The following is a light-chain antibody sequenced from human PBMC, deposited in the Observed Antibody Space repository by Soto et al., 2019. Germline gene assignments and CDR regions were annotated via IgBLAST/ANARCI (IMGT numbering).Light chain of an antibody. CDR3: SSYVGVVV. CDR1: NSDIGSHNL. V-gene: IGLV2-23*01. J-gene: IGLJ2*01. CDR2: ECS. Sequence: QSALPQPASVSGSPGQSITISCTGTNSDIGSHNLVSWYQHHPGKAPKLMIYECSKRPSGVSNRFSGFKSGNTASLTIAGLQAEDEADYYCSSYVGVVVFGGGTKLTVL.